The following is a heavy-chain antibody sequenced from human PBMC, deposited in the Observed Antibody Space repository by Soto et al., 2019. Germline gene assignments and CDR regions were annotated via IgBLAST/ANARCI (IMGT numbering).Heavy chain of an antibody. J-gene: IGHJ4*02. V-gene: IGHV1-8*01. CDR3: EVTTGY. Sequence: ASVKVSCKASGYTFTSTWMHWVRQAPGQGLEYMGWVSPENRNAGYAPQFRGRVSMTADTSINTVYLELTTLTYEDTAVYYCEVTTGYWGQGTMVTVSS. CDR1: GYTFTSTW. D-gene: IGHD4-17*01. CDR2: VSPENRNA.